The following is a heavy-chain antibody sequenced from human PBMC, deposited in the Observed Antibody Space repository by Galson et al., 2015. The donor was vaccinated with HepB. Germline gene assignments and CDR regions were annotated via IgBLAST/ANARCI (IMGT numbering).Heavy chain of an antibody. CDR2: ISYDGSNK. CDR1: GFTFSSYA. D-gene: IGHD6-13*01. Sequence: SLRLSCAASGFTFSSYAMHWVRQAPGKGLEWVAVISYDGSNKYYADSVKGRFTISRDNSKNTLYLQMNSLRAEDTAVYYCARENSSWYFDYWGQGTLVTVSS. CDR3: ARENSSWYFDY. J-gene: IGHJ4*02. V-gene: IGHV3-30*04.